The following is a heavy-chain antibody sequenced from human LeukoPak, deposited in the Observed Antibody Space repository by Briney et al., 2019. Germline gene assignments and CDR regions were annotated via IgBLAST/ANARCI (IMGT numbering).Heavy chain of an antibody. CDR3: ARLGAFVLYYDSSGYYDS. CDR2: INPKSGGT. J-gene: IGHJ4*02. CDR1: GYTFTDHH. D-gene: IGHD3-22*01. Sequence: ASVKVSCKASGYTFTDHHMHWVRQAPGQGLEWMGWINPKSGGTNYAQKFQGRVTMSRDTSISTTYMELSSLRSDDTAVYYCARLGAFVLYYDSSGYYDSWGQGTLVNVSS. V-gene: IGHV1-2*02.